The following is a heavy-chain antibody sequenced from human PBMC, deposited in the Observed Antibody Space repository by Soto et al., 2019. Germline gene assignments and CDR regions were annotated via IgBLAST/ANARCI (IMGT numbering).Heavy chain of an antibody. Sequence: PSETLSLTCTVSGGSISSSYWSWIRQPPGKGLEWIGFIYHSGSINYNPSLRSRVSILVDTSKSQFSLKLSSVTAADTAVYYCARHRGLRFLERLHDNWFDPWGQGTLVTVSS. CDR1: GGSISSSY. V-gene: IGHV4-59*08. D-gene: IGHD3-3*01. CDR2: IYHSGSI. CDR3: ARHRGLRFLERLHDNWFDP. J-gene: IGHJ5*02.